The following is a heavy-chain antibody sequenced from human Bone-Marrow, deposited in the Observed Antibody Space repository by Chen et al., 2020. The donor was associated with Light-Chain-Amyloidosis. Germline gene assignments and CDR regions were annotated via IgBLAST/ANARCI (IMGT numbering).Heavy chain of an antibody. J-gene: IGHJ6*02. CDR3: ARTPDATHYYYGMDV. V-gene: IGHV1-3*04. D-gene: IGHD2-15*01. Sequence: QVQLVQSGAEVKKPGASVKVSCKASGYSFTNYVIHWVRQAPGQRLEWMGWINTANGYTKYSQKFQGRATINRDTSASTAYMEVSSLRFEDTAVYYCARTPDATHYYYGMDVWGQGTTVTVSS. CDR2: INTANGYT. CDR1: GYSFTNYV.